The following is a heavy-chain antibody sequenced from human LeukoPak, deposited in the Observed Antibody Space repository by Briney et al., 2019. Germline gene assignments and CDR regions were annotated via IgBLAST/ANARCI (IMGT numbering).Heavy chain of an antibody. V-gene: IGHV4-39*01. CDR1: GGSISSNNYH. D-gene: IGHD1-26*01. CDR2: IYYSGST. Sequence: SETLSLTCTVSGGSISSNNYHWGWIRQPSGKGLEWIGSIYYSGSTYYNPSLKSRVTISVDTSKNQFSLKLNSVTAADTAVYYCAIRGGATPYFDFWGQGTLVTVSS. CDR3: AIRGGATPYFDF. J-gene: IGHJ4*02.